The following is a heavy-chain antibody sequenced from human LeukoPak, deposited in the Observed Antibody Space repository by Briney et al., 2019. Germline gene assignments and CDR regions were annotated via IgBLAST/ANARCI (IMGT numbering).Heavy chain of an antibody. CDR2: FDPEDGET. J-gene: IGHJ4*02. Sequence: ASVEVSCKVSGYTLTELSMHWVRQAPGKGLEWMGGFDPEDGETIYAQKFQGRVTMTEDTSTDTAYMELSSLRSEDTAVYYCATAGHYGSGSPTLDYWGQGTLVTVSS. CDR3: ATAGHYGSGSPTLDY. D-gene: IGHD3-10*01. CDR1: GYTLTELS. V-gene: IGHV1-24*01.